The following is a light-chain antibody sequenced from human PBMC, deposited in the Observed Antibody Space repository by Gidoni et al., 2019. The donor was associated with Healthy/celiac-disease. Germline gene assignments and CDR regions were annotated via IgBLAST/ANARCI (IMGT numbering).Light chain of an antibody. CDR3: QQYVTSQLT. CDR1: QSVTSNY. J-gene: IGKJ4*01. CDR2: GAS. Sequence: VLTQSPGTLSLSPGERATLSCRASQSVTSNYLAWYQHKPGQAPRLLIYGASRRATGIPDRFSGSGSGTDFTLTISRLEPGDFAVYYCQQYVTSQLTFGGGTKVEIK. V-gene: IGKV3-20*01.